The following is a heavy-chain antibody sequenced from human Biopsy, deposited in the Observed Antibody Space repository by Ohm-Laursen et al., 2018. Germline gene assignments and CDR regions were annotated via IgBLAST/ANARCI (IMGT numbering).Heavy chain of an antibody. Sequence: SLRLSCTASGFTFSDYAMSWVHQAPGKGLEWVAGIYGGGFGTYYADSVKGRFSISRDNSENTLYLHMNSLRAEDTAVYFCAKFEGDPTPSYYFDYWGQGTLVTVSS. CDR3: AKFEGDPTPSYYFDY. D-gene: IGHD3-10*01. CDR1: GFTFSDYA. CDR2: IYGGGFGT. V-gene: IGHV3-23*01. J-gene: IGHJ4*02.